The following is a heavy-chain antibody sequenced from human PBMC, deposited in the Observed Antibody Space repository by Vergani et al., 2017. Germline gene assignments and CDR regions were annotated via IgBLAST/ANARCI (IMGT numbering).Heavy chain of an antibody. CDR2: ISGSGVST. CDR3: ARSVGPAATPLGY. V-gene: IGHV3-23*01. CDR1: GFTFSSYA. J-gene: IGHJ4*02. Sequence: EVQLLESGGGLVQPGGSLRLSCAASGFTFSSYAMSWVRQAPGKGLEWVSAISGSGVSTYYADSVKGRFTISRDNSNNTLYLQMNSLRAEDTAVYYCARSVGPAATPLGYWGQGTLVTVSS. D-gene: IGHD2-2*01.